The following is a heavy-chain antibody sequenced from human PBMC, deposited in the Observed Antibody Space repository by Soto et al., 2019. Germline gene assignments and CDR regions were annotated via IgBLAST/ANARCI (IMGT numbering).Heavy chain of an antibody. D-gene: IGHD1-26*01. CDR2: ISYDGSNK. CDR3: ARESRSGSYLFDY. Sequence: QVQLVESGGGVVQPGRSLRLSCAASGFTFSSYGMHWVRQAPGKGLEWVAVISYDGSNKYYADSVKGRFTISRDNSKNKLYLQMNSLRAEDTAVYYCARESRSGSYLFDYWGQGTLVTVSS. CDR1: GFTFSSYG. J-gene: IGHJ4*02. V-gene: IGHV3-30*03.